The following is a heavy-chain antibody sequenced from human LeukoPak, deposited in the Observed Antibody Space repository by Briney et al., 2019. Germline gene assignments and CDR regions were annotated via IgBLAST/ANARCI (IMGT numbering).Heavy chain of an antibody. J-gene: IGHJ5*02. CDR2: ISFDGSDT. CDR3: AKVFVLMRGTPENWFDP. CDR1: GFTFSDYA. D-gene: IGHD1-14*01. Sequence: PGGSLRLSCAASGFTFSDYAIHWVRQGPGKGLEWVAVISFDGSDTYYADSVRGRFTISRDNSKNTLYLQMTSLRVEDTAVYFCAKVFVLMRGTPENWFDPWGQGTLVTVSS. V-gene: IGHV3-30*18.